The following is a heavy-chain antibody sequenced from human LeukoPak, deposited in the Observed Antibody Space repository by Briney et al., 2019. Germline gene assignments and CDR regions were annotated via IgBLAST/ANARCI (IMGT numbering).Heavy chain of an antibody. CDR1: GFTFSNYA. CDR3: AKRVPYSSSSVYFDH. J-gene: IGHJ4*02. D-gene: IGHD6-6*01. CDR2: ISSGAGTT. Sequence: PGGSLRLSCAASGFTFSNYAMSWVRQVPGKWLEWVSAISSGAGTTGYADSVKGRFTISRVNSKSTIYLQMNSLRADDTAVYYCAKRVPYSSSSVYFDHWGQGTLVSVSS. V-gene: IGHV3-23*01.